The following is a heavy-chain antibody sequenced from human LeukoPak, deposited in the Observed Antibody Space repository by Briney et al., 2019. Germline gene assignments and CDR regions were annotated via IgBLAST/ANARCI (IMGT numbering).Heavy chain of an antibody. J-gene: IGHJ4*02. CDR1: GYTFTGYY. CDR2: INPNSGGT. V-gene: IGHV1-2*06. Sequence: GASVKVSCKASGYTFTGYYMHWVRQAPGQGLEWMGRINPNSGGTNYAQKFQGRVTMTRDTSISTAYMELSRLRSDDTAVYYCARDRNVLRFLEWLLYYWGQGTLVTVSS. CDR3: ARDRNVLRFLEWLLYY. D-gene: IGHD3-3*01.